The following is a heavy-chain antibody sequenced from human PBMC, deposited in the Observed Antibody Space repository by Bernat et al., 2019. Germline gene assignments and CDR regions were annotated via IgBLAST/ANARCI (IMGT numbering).Heavy chain of an antibody. CDR2: SRSKAYGGTT. J-gene: IGHJ4*02. CDR3: TREGGAARPVDGKTDY. Sequence: EVQLVESGGGLVQPGRSLRLSCTASGFTFGDYAMSWFRQAPGTGLVWVGFSRSKAYGGTTEYAASEKGRFTISSDESKSIAYLQMNSLKTEDTAVYYCTREGGAARPVDGKTDYWGQGTLVTVSS. D-gene: IGHD6-6*01. V-gene: IGHV3-49*03. CDR1: GFTFGDYA.